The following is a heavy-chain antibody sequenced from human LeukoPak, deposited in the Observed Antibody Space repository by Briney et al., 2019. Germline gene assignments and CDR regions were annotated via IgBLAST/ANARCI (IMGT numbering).Heavy chain of an antibody. CDR3: ARAPYSSSSLDY. Sequence: SVKVSCKASGGTFSSYAISRARQAPGQGLEWMGRIIPIFGTANYAQKFQGRVTITTDESTSTAYMELSSLRSEDTAVYYCARAPYSSSSLDYWGQGTLVTVSS. CDR1: GGTFSSYA. CDR2: IIPIFGTA. V-gene: IGHV1-69*05. J-gene: IGHJ4*02. D-gene: IGHD6-6*01.